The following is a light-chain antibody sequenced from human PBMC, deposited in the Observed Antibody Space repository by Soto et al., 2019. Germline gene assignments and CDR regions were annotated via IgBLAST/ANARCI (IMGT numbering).Light chain of an antibody. V-gene: IGLV7-43*01. Sequence: QAVVTQEPSLTASPGGTVTLTCASNTGAVTRGYFPIWVQQKPGQAPRTLVYNTDNKHSWTPARFSGYLLGGKAALTLSGVQPEDEAEYYCLLYYGGIRVFGGGTKLTVL. J-gene: IGLJ3*02. CDR1: TGAVTRGYF. CDR3: LLYYGGIRV. CDR2: NTD.